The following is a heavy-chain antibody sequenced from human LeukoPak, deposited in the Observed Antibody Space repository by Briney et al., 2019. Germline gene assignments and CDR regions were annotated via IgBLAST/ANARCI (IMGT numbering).Heavy chain of an antibody. CDR3: ARDGLMVYASNWFDP. CDR1: GFTFNNYW. V-gene: IGHV3-33*08. Sequence: GGSLRLSCAASGFTFNNYWMSWVRQAPGKGLEWVAVIWYDGSNKYYADSVKGRFTISRDNSKNTLYLQMNSLRAEDTAVYYCARDGLMVYASNWFDPWGQGTLVTVSS. J-gene: IGHJ5*02. CDR2: IWYDGSNK. D-gene: IGHD2-8*01.